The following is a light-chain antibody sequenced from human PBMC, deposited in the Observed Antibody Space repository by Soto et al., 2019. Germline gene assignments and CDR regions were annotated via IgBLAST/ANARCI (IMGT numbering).Light chain of an antibody. CDR3: STCADSPNVV. Sequence: QSVLTQSPSASGTPGQRVSISCSGSTSNIGTHTVTWYQHVPGTAPKLLIYSDNQRPSAVPGRFSGSKSGTSASLAISGLLSEDEADYYCSTCADSPNVVFGGGTKVTVL. CDR2: SDN. CDR1: TSNIGTHT. J-gene: IGLJ2*01. V-gene: IGLV1-44*01.